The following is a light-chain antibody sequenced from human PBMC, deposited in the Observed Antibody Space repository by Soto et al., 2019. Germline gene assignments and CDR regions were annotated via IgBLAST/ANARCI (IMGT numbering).Light chain of an antibody. CDR1: QSVNSNY. CDR3: QQYDSTPPT. J-gene: IGKJ1*01. CDR2: GAS. V-gene: IGKV3-20*01. Sequence: PGDIATLSCRASQSVNSNYLAWYQRKPGQAPRLLIYGASNRATDIPYRFSASGSGTDFTLTITRLEAEDFAVYYCQQYDSTPPTFGQGTKVEVK.